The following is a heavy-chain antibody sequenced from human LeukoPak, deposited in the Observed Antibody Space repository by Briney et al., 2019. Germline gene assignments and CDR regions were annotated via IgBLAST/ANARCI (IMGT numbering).Heavy chain of an antibody. Sequence: GASVKVSCRASDYTFTSYGISWVRQAPGQGLEWMGWISAYNGNTNYAQKLQGRVTMTTDTSTSTAYMELRSLRSDDTAVYYCARAPLYCGGDCWFDPWGQGTLVTVSS. J-gene: IGHJ5*02. D-gene: IGHD2-21*02. CDR1: DYTFTSYG. CDR2: ISAYNGNT. CDR3: ARAPLYCGGDCWFDP. V-gene: IGHV1-18*01.